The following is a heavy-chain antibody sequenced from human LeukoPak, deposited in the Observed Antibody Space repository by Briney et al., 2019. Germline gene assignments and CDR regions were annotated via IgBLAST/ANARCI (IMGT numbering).Heavy chain of an antibody. V-gene: IGHV3-48*01. CDR2: ISSSSSTI. J-gene: IGHJ4*02. CDR3: AREPYGGNSEYFDY. D-gene: IGHD4-23*01. Sequence: GGSLRLSCAASGFTFSSYSMNWVHQAPGKGLEWVSYISSSSSTIYYADSVKGRFTISRDNAKNSLYLQMNSLRAEDTAVYYCAREPYGGNSEYFDYWGQGTLVTVSS. CDR1: GFTFSSYS.